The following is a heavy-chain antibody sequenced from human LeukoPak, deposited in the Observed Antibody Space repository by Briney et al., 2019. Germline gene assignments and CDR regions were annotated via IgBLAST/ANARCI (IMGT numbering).Heavy chain of an antibody. V-gene: IGHV3-21*01. CDR3: ARDQYSSGWSHPFDY. D-gene: IGHD6-19*01. CDR1: GFTFSSYS. J-gene: IGHJ4*02. CDR2: ISSSSSYI. Sequence: PGGSLRLSCAASGFTFSSYSMNWVRQAPGKGLEWVSSISSSSSYIYYADSVKGRFTISRDNAKNSLYLQMNSLRAEDTAVYYCARDQYSSGWSHPFDYWGQGTLVTVSS.